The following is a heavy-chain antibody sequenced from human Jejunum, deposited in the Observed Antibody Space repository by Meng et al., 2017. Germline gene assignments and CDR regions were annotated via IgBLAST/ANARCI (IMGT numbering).Heavy chain of an antibody. Sequence: GGSLRLSCAASGFTFSSYAMSWVRQAPGKGLEWVSSISHSGATTYYADSVKGRFTISRDNSRNALYLQMNSLRADDTAVYYCARAGNYPFDYWGQGILVTVSS. CDR2: ISHSGATT. CDR3: ARAGNYPFDY. CDR1: GFTFSSYA. D-gene: IGHD3-16*02. V-gene: IGHV3-23*01. J-gene: IGHJ4*02.